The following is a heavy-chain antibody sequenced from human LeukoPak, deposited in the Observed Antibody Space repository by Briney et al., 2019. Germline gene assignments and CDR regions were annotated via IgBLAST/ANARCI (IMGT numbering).Heavy chain of an antibody. V-gene: IGHV3-43*02. CDR3: ARYLVATATRHNWFDP. D-gene: IGHD2-21*02. CDR1: GFTFDDYA. Sequence: GGSLRLSCAASGFTFDDYAMHWVRQAPGKCLEWVSLISGDGGSTYYADSVKGRFTISRDNSKNSLYLQMNSLRTEDTALYYCARYLVATATRHNWFDPWGQGTLVTVSS. J-gene: IGHJ5*02. CDR2: ISGDGGST.